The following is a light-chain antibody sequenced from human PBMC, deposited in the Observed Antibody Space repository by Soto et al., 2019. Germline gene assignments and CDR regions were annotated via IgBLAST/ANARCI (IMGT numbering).Light chain of an antibody. V-gene: IGKV3-11*01. Sequence: EIVLMQSPVTLSLSPGERATLSCRASQSFRGLLAWYQQKPGQAPRLLIYDAYNRATGIPPRFSGSGSGTDFTLTISSLEPEDSAVYYCQQRHMWPITFGQGTRLEIK. CDR2: DAY. CDR3: QQRHMWPIT. CDR1: QSFRGL. J-gene: IGKJ5*01.